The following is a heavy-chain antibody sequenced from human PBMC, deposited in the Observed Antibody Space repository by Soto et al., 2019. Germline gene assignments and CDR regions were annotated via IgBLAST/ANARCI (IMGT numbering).Heavy chain of an antibody. J-gene: IGHJ4*02. CDR3: ASQHYYDSSGYYVVY. CDR2: ISYSGSA. D-gene: IGHD3-22*01. V-gene: IGHV4-30-4*01. CDR1: GGSISSGNYY. Sequence: SETLSLTCTVSGGSISSGNYYWSWIRQPPGKGLEWIGFISYSGSAYYNPSLKSRVTISVDTSKNQFSLNLSFVTAADTAVYYCASQHYYDSSGYYVVYWGQGTLVTVSS.